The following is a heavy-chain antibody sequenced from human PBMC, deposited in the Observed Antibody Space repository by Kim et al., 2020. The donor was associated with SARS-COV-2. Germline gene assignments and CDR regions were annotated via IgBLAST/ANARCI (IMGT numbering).Heavy chain of an antibody. CDR2: INHSGST. D-gene: IGHD2-15*01. CDR3: ARGIVHSSIAVVVAATRYYFDY. Sequence: SETLSLTCAVYGGSFSGYYWSWIRQPPGKGLEWIGEINHSGSTNYNPSLKSRVTISVDTSKNQFSLKLSSVTAADTAVYYCARGIVHSSIAVVVAATRYYFDYWGQGTLVTVSS. V-gene: IGHV4-34*01. CDR1: GGSFSGYY. J-gene: IGHJ4*02.